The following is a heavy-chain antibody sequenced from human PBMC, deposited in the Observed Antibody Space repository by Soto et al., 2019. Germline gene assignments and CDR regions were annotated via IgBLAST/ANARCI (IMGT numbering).Heavy chain of an antibody. Sequence: QVQLVESGGGLVKPGGSLRVSCAASGFSLSDYYMSWIRQAPGKGLEWVSYISSSGSTKHYGHSVKGRFTISRDNAKNSLYLQMTSLTAEDTAGYYGARSPPRVKGYHVAPWGQGTLVSVSS. D-gene: IGHD5-12*01. V-gene: IGHV3-11*01. CDR3: ARSPPRVKGYHVAP. CDR2: ISSSGSTK. CDR1: GFSLSDYY. J-gene: IGHJ5*02.